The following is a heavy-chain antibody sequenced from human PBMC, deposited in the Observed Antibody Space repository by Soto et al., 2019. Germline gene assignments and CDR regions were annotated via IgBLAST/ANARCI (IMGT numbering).Heavy chain of an antibody. D-gene: IGHD3-3*01. CDR1: GDSVSGYY. J-gene: IGHJ3*02. CDR3: ARASDYNLWSGYGAFDI. V-gene: IGHV4-59*02. CDR2: TYYSGST. Sequence: PSETLSLTCTVSGDSVSGYYWTWIRQPPEKELEWIGYTYYSGSTNYNPSLRSRVTISIDTSKNHFSLILSSVTAADTAVYYCARASDYNLWSGYGAFDIWGQGTMVTVSS.